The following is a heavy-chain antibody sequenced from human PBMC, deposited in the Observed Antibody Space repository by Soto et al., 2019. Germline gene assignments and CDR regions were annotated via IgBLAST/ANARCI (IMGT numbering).Heavy chain of an antibody. J-gene: IGHJ4*02. CDR3: ARGRLVPAVNFDY. CDR1: GDSISSGGFS. Sequence: PSETLSLTCAVSGDSISSGGFSWSWIRQPPGKGLECIGYIYHSGTSFYNPSLKSRVTISVDGSKNQFSLKVNSVTAADTAVYYCARGRLVPAVNFDYWGLGTLVTVSS. V-gene: IGHV4-30-2*01. CDR2: IYHSGTS. D-gene: IGHD2-2*01.